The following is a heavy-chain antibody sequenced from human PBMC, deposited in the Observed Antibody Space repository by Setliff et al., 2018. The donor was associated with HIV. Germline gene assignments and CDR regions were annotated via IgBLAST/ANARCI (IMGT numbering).Heavy chain of an antibody. CDR3: ARDRSSGWSKDWFDT. V-gene: IGHV4-4*07. CDR2: IYTSGNT. CDR1: GGSISSYY. D-gene: IGHD6-19*01. Sequence: SETLSLTCTVSGGSISSYYWSWIRQPAGKGLEWIGRIYTSGNTNYNPSLKSLKSRVTMSVDTSKNQFSLRLTSVTAADTAMYHCARDRSSGWSKDWFDTWGQGILVTVSS. J-gene: IGHJ5*02.